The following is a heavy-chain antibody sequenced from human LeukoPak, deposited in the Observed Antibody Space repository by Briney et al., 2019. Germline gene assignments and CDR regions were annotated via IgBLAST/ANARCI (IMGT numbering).Heavy chain of an antibody. D-gene: IGHD1-26*01. V-gene: IGHV1-18*01. J-gene: IGHJ3*02. CDR3: ASSSGSSHPSDAFDI. CDR2: ISAYNGNT. Sequence: ASMKVSCKASGYTFTSYGISWVRQAPGQGLEWMGWISAYNGNTNYAQKLQGRVTMTTDTSTSTAYMELSRLRSDDTAVYYCASSSGSSHPSDAFDIWGQGTMVTVSS. CDR1: GYTFTSYG.